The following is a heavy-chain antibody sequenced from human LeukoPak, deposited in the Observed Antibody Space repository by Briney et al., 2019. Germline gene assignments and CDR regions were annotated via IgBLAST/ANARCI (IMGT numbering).Heavy chain of an antibody. CDR1: GFTLSTYW. Sequence: GGSLRLSCAASGFTLSTYWMHWVRQAPGKGRGWVSRINSDGSSTIYADSVNGRFTISRDNAKNILYLQMNSLRAEDTAVYHCARDPAPQGWFDSWGQGTLVTVSS. CDR3: ARDPAPQGWFDS. CDR2: INSDGSST. J-gene: IGHJ5*01. V-gene: IGHV3-74*01.